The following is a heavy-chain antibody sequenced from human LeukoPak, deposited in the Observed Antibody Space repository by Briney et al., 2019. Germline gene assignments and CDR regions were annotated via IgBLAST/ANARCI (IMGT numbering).Heavy chain of an antibody. CDR3: ARQWLVREFDY. V-gene: IGHV4-59*08. CDR2: IYYSGST. D-gene: IGHD6-19*01. CDR1: GGSISSYY. J-gene: IGHJ4*02. Sequence: SETLSLTCTVSGGSISSYYWSWIRQPPGKGLEWIGYIYYSGSTSYNPSLKSRVTISVDTSKNQFSLKLSSVTAADTAVYYCARQWLVREFDYWGQGTLVTVSS.